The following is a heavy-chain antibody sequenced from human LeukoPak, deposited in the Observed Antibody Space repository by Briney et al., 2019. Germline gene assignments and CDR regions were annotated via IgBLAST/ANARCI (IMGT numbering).Heavy chain of an antibody. Sequence: GGSLRLSCAASGFTVSSNYMSWVRQAPVKGLEWVSLIYSGGATYYADSVKGRFTISRDNSKNTLSLQVNSLRAEDTAVYYCARGLRYFDSWGQGTLVTVSS. CDR2: IYSGGAT. V-gene: IGHV3-53*01. D-gene: IGHD3-9*01. CDR3: ARGLRYFDS. J-gene: IGHJ4*02. CDR1: GFTVSSNY.